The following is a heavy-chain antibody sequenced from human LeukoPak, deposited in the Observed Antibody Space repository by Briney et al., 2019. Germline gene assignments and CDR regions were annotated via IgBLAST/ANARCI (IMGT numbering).Heavy chain of an antibody. Sequence: SETLSLTCTVSGVSINRRSYYWAWIRQPPGKGLEWIGSIYYSGSTYYNPSLKSRITISVDTSKNQFSLKLSSVTAADTAVYYCARKTMIVVVNWFDRWGQGTLVTVSS. CDR2: IYYSGST. J-gene: IGHJ5*02. V-gene: IGHV4-39*01. CDR3: ARKTMIVVVNWFDR. CDR1: GVSINRRSYY. D-gene: IGHD3-22*01.